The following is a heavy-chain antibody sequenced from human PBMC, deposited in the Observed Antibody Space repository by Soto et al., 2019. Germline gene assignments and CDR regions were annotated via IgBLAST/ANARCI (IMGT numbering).Heavy chain of an antibody. Sequence: SETLSLTCTVSGGSISSYYWTWIRQPPGKGLEWIGYIYYTGSTNYNPSLKSRVTISLDTSKNQFSLDLSSVTAADTAFYYCASMEGDTGDGYKKYWYFDVWGRGALVTVS. V-gene: IGHV4-59*08. CDR1: GGSISSYY. J-gene: IGHJ2*01. CDR2: IYYTGST. CDR3: ASMEGDTGDGYKKYWYFDV. D-gene: IGHD2-21*01.